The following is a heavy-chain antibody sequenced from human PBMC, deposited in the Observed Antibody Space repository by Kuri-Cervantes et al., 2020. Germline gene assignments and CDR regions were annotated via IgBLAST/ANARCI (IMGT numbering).Heavy chain of an antibody. Sequence: GESLKISCAASGFTFSSYGMHWVRQAPGKGLEWVAVIWYDGSNKYYADSVKGRFTISRDNSKNTLYLQMNSLRAEDTAVYYCAKVQVDHYDILTGYPMGWFDPWGQGTLVTVSS. V-gene: IGHV3-33*06. CDR1: GFTFSSYG. CDR3: AKVQVDHYDILTGYPMGWFDP. D-gene: IGHD3-9*01. CDR2: IWYDGSNK. J-gene: IGHJ5*02.